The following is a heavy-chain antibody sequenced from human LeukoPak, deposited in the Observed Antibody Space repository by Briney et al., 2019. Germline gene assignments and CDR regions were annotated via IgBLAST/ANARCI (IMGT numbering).Heavy chain of an antibody. J-gene: IGHJ6*03. Sequence: GASVKVSCKTSGDTFTGYYFHWVRQAPGQGLEWMGRINPSSGATNYAQKFQGRVTITRDTSISTVYMEQTRMRSDDPAVYYCARGSRYDFWSGYYTDYDYYMDVWGKGTTVTVSS. CDR3: ARGSRYDFWSGYYTDYDYYMDV. CDR1: GDTFTGYY. CDR2: INPSSGAT. D-gene: IGHD3-3*01. V-gene: IGHV1-2*06.